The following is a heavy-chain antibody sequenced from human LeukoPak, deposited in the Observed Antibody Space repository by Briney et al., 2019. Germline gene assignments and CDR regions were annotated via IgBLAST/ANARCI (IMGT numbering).Heavy chain of an antibody. Sequence: ASVKVSCKASGYTFTSYDINWVRQATGQGLEWMGWISADNGDTNFARDLQGRVTMTTDTSTNTAYMELRSLRSDDTAVYYCARTPANFYDSGGFFAPFDHWGQGTLVTVSS. D-gene: IGHD3-22*01. CDR3: ARTPANFYDSGGFFAPFDH. CDR1: GYTFTSYD. J-gene: IGHJ5*02. CDR2: ISADNGDT. V-gene: IGHV1-18*01.